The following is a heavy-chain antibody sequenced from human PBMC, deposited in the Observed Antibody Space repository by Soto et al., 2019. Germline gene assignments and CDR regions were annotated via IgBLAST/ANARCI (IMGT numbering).Heavy chain of an antibody. CDR2: ISSSGKTI. CDR1: EFTFTKYE. CDR3: ARDPEKYSGSDLGIDY. Sequence: GGSLRLCCAPSEFTFTKYEMNWVRQAPGEGLEWISYISSSGKTISYADSVKGRFTISRDNAKNSLYLQMNSLRAEDTAVYYCARDPEKYSGSDLGIDYWGQGTLVTVSS. J-gene: IGHJ4*02. V-gene: IGHV3-48*03. D-gene: IGHD5-12*01.